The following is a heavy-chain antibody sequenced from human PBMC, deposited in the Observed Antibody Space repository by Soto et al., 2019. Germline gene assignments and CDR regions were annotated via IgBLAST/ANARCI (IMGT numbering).Heavy chain of an antibody. J-gene: IGHJ4*02. Sequence: QVQLVQSGAEVKKPGSSVKVSCKASGGTFSSYTISWVRQAPGQGLEWMGRIIPILGIANYAQKFQGRVTITADKSTSTAYMELSSLRSEDTAMYYCARDIVATNPEGYWGQGTLVTVSS. D-gene: IGHD5-12*01. V-gene: IGHV1-69*02. CDR3: ARDIVATNPEGY. CDR2: IIPILGIA. CDR1: GGTFSSYT.